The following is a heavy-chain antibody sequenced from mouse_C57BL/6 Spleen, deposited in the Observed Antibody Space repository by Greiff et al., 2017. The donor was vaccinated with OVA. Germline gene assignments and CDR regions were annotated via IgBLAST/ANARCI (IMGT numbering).Heavy chain of an antibody. D-gene: IGHD2-4*01. J-gene: IGHJ3*01. Sequence: EVKLMESGERLVKPGGSLQLSCAASGFTFSSYAMSWVRQTPEKRLEWVAYISSGGVYIYYADTVKGRFTISRDNARNTLYLQMSSLKSEDTAMYYCTREEGDYAFAYWGQGTLVTVSA. CDR1: GFTFSSYA. CDR3: TREEGDYAFAY. V-gene: IGHV5-9-1*02. CDR2: ISSGGVYI.